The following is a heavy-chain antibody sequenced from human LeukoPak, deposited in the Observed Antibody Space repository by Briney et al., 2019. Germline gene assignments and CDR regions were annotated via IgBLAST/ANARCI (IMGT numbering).Heavy chain of an antibody. J-gene: IGHJ4*02. CDR3: ARAPLEGFDY. V-gene: IGHV1-2*02. Sequence: GPVKVSCKASGYTFSGYYTHWVRQAPGQGLEWMGWINPNSGATNYAQKFQGRVTMTRDTSITTAYMELTSLRSDDTAVYYCARAPLEGFDYWGQGSLVTVSS. CDR1: GYTFSGYY. CDR2: INPNSGAT.